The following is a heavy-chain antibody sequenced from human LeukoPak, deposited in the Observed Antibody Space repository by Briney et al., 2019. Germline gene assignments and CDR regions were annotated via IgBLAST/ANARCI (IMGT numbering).Heavy chain of an antibody. J-gene: IGHJ4*02. CDR2: IKLDGSEK. CDR1: GFTFGKYW. V-gene: IGHV3-7*01. D-gene: IGHD3-22*01. Sequence: GGSLRLSCVASGFTFGKYWMSWVRQAPGKGLEWVANIKLDGSEKNYVDSVKGRFTISRDNTKNTLYLQVNSLRAEDTAVYYCAREGSSGYYPYWGRGILVTVST. CDR3: AREGSSGYYPY.